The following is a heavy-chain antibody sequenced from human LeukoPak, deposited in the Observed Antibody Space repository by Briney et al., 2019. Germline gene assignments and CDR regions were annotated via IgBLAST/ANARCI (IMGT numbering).Heavy chain of an antibody. CDR2: SRNKANSYTT. CDR3: ARVGPPGSHTFDI. V-gene: IGHV3-72*01. Sequence: GGSLRLSCAASGFTFSSYAMSWVRQAPGKGLEWVGHSRNKANSYTTEYAASVKGRFTISRDDSQKSVYLQMNSLKTEDTAVYYCARVGPPGSHTFDIWGQGTMVTVSS. CDR1: GFTFSSYA. J-gene: IGHJ3*02.